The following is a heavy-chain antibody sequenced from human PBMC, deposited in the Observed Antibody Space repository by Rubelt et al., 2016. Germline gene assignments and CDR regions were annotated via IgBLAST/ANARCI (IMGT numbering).Heavy chain of an antibody. CDR3: ASPLRGG. CDR2: IYYSGST. V-gene: IGHV4-38-2*01. D-gene: IGHD3-10*01. J-gene: IGHJ4*02. CDR1: GFTFSSYA. Sequence: VQLLESGGGLVQPGGSLRLSCAASGFTFSSYAMSWVRQAPGKGLEWIGSIYYSGSTYYNPSLKSRVTISVDTSKNQFALKLSSVTAADTAVYYCASPLRGGWGQGTLVTVSS.